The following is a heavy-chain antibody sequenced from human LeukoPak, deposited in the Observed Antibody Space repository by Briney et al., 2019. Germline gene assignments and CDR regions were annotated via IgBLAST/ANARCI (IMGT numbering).Heavy chain of an antibody. CDR1: GFTFSSTW. Sequence: GESLRLSCAASGFTFSSTWMHWVRQAPGKGLVWVSRIKSDGISTIYADSVKGRFIISRDNAKNTLYLQMNSLRAEDTAVYYCARGAQEDYFDYWGQGTLVTVSS. CDR3: ARGAQEDYFDY. J-gene: IGHJ4*02. V-gene: IGHV3-74*01. CDR2: IKSDGIST.